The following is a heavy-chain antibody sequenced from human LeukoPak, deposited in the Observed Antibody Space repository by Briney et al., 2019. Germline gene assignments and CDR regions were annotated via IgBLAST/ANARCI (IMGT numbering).Heavy chain of an antibody. V-gene: IGHV1-69*13. CDR2: IIPIFGTA. D-gene: IGHD6-6*01. Sequence: SVKVSCKASGGTFSSYAISWVRQAPGQGLEWMGGIIPIFGTANYAQKFQGRVTITADESTSTAYMEPSSLRSEDTAVYYCASEPPPEYSSSHFDYWGQGTLVTVSS. J-gene: IGHJ4*02. CDR3: ASEPPPEYSSSHFDY. CDR1: GGTFSSYA.